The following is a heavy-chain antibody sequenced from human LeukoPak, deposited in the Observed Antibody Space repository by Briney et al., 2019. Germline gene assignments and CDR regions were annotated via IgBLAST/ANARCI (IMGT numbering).Heavy chain of an antibody. V-gene: IGHV4-30-4*01. Sequence: SQTLSLTCTVSGVSICSGDYYWSWIRQPPGKGLEWIGYFYFSESTFYNPSLRSRVTISGDTSKNQLSLKLNSVTAADTAVYYCARAMTFHNWFNPWGQGTLVTVSS. CDR1: GVSICSGDYY. CDR3: ARAMTFHNWFNP. J-gene: IGHJ5*02. D-gene: IGHD3/OR15-3a*01. CDR2: FYFSEST.